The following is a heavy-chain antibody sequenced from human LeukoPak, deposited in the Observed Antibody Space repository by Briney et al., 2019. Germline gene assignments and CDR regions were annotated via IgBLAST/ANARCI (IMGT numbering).Heavy chain of an antibody. CDR1: GDTFTSYT. CDR3: ARRGTRRLPDAFDV. J-gene: IGHJ3*01. CDR2: IIPILGLA. D-gene: IGHD1-26*01. Sequence: VASVKVSCKASGDTFTSYTISWVRQAPGQGLVWLGRIIPILGLANYAQNLQGRVTITADKSTSTAYMELSSLRSEDTAVYYCARRGTRRLPDAFDVWGQGTMVTVSS. V-gene: IGHV1-69*02.